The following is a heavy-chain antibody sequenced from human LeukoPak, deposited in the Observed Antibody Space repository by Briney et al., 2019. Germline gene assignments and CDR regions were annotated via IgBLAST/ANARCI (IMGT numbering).Heavy chain of an antibody. CDR1: GFTFTTYA. CDR2: ISGSGGNT. D-gene: IGHD3-10*01. V-gene: IGHV3-23*01. Sequence: GGSLRLSCAASGFTFTTYAMRWVRQAPGKGLEWVSLISGSGGNTYYADSVKGRFTISRDNSKNTLYLQMNSLRAEDTAVYYCAKEFYYGSGNYYPTFDYWGQGTLVTVSS. J-gene: IGHJ4*02. CDR3: AKEFYYGSGNYYPTFDY.